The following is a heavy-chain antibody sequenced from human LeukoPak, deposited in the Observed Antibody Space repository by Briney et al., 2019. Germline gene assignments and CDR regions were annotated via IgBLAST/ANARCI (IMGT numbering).Heavy chain of an antibody. Sequence: SETLSLTCTVSGGSVSDYYWSWIRQPPGKGLEWIGYIYYSGSTNYNPSLKSRVTISVDTSKNQFSLKLSSVTAADTAVYYCARSTGLCSGGSCYSETYYFDYWGQGTLVTVSS. CDR3: ARSTGLCSGGSCYSETYYFDY. CDR1: GGSVSDYY. CDR2: IYYSGST. V-gene: IGHV4-59*02. D-gene: IGHD2-15*01. J-gene: IGHJ4*02.